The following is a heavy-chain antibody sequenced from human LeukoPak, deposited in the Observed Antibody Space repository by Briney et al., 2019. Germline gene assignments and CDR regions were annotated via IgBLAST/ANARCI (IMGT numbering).Heavy chain of an antibody. J-gene: IGHJ4*02. Sequence: PSETLSLTCAVSGGSISSGGYSWSWIRQPPGKGLEWIGYIYHSGSTNYNPSLKSRVTISVDTSKNQFSLKLSSVTAADTAVYYCARGPLRGYFDWLYRSPFDYWGQGTLVTVSS. CDR2: IYHSGST. CDR1: GGSISSGGYS. CDR3: ARGPLRGYFDWLYRSPFDY. D-gene: IGHD3-9*01. V-gene: IGHV4-30-2*01.